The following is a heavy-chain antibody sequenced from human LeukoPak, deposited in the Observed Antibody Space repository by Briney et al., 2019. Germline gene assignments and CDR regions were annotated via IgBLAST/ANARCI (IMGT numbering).Heavy chain of an antibody. CDR3: ARAHYCSGGSCYANFDY. Sequence: SETLSLTCTVSGYSISSGYYWGWIRQPPGKGLEWIGGIYHSGSTYYNPSLKSRVTISVDTSKNQFSLKLSSVTAADTAVYYCARAHYCSGGSCYANFDYWGQGTLVTVSS. J-gene: IGHJ4*02. CDR1: GYSISSGYY. CDR2: IYHSGST. V-gene: IGHV4-38-2*02. D-gene: IGHD2-15*01.